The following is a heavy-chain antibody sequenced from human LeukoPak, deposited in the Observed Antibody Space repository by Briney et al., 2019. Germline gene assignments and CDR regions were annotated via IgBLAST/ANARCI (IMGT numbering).Heavy chain of an antibody. CDR1: GYTFTSYG. D-gene: IGHD3-22*01. Sequence: ASVKVSCKASGYTFTSYGISWVRQAPGQGLEWMGWISAYNGNTNYAQKLQGRVTMTTDTSTSTAYMELRSLRSDDTAVYYCARVPRHYYDSSGYYVDYWGQGTLVTVSS. V-gene: IGHV1-18*01. CDR2: ISAYNGNT. CDR3: ARVPRHYYDSSGYYVDY. J-gene: IGHJ4*02.